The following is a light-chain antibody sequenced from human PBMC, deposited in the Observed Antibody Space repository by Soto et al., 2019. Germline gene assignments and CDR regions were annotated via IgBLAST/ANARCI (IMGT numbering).Light chain of an antibody. J-gene: IGLJ2*01. CDR2: LNSDGSH. CDR1: SGHSSYA. CDR3: QTWGTGIHVV. Sequence: QLVLTQSPSASASLGASVKLTCTLSSGHSSYAIAWHQQQPEKGPRYLMKLNSDGSHSKGDGIPDRFSGSSSGAERYLTISSLQSEDEADYYCQTWGTGIHVVFGGGTPLTVL. V-gene: IGLV4-69*01.